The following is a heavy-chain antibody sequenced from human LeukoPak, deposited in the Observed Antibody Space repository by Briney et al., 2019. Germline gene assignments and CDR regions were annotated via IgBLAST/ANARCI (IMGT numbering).Heavy chain of an antibody. Sequence: ASVKVSCKASGYTFTGYYMHWVRQAPGQGLEWMGWINPNSGGTNYAQKFQGWVTMTRDTSISTAYMELSRLRSDDTAVYCCARDSSSWYTNLGYYYYGMDVWGQGTTVTVSS. CDR1: GYTFTGYY. D-gene: IGHD6-13*01. V-gene: IGHV1-2*04. CDR2: INPNSGGT. J-gene: IGHJ6*02. CDR3: ARDSSSWYTNLGYYYYGMDV.